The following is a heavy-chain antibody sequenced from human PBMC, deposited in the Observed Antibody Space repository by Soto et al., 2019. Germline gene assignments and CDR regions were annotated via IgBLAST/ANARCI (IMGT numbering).Heavy chain of an antibody. J-gene: IGHJ4*02. Sequence: QVQLVQSGAEVKKPGSSVKVSCKASGGTFSSYTISWVRQAPGQGLEWMGRIIPILGIANYAQKFQGRVTLTAXKSTSTAYMELSSLRSEDTAVYYCASLATADTLDYWGQGTLVTVSS. CDR3: ASLATADTLDY. CDR1: GGTFSSYT. D-gene: IGHD6-13*01. V-gene: IGHV1-69*02. CDR2: IIPILGIA.